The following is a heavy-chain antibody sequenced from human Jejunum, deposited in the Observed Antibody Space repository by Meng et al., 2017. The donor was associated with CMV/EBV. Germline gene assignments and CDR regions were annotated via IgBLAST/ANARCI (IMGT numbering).Heavy chain of an antibody. V-gene: IGHV4/OR15-8*02. Sequence: GVSISSNNWWNWVRQPPGKGLEWIGEILHSGDTNHNPSPRSRLSISIDKSKNQVSLILSSVTAADTAVYYCATARRGCSSNSCYLENWGQGTLVTVSS. CDR1: GVSISSNNW. D-gene: IGHD2-2*01. J-gene: IGHJ4*02. CDR2: ILHSGDT. CDR3: ATARRGCSSNSCYLEN.